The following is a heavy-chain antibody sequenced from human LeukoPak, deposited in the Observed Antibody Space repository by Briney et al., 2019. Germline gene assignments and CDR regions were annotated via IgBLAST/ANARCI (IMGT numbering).Heavy chain of an antibody. CDR3: ARDRSGLYYFDY. D-gene: IGHD5-12*01. V-gene: IGHV4-31*03. CDR1: GGSISGGGYF. Sequence: SQTLSLTCTVSGGSISGGGYFWSWIRQHPGRGLEWIGYMYYSGSSYYNPSLKSRVTISVDTSKNQFSLKLSSVTAADTAVHYCARDRSGLYYFDYWGQGTLVTVSS. CDR2: MYYSGSS. J-gene: IGHJ4*02.